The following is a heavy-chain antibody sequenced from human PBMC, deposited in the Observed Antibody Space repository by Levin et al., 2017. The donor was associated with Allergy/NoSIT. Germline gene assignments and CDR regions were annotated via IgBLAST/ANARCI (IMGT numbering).Heavy chain of an antibody. V-gene: IGHV4-39*07. CDR2: IYYTGST. J-gene: IGHJ4*02. CDR3: ARRRPERPFDY. Sequence: SETLSLTCTVSGGSISSGTYYWGWFRQPPGEGLQWIASIYYTGSTYYSPSLRSRATISADTSKNQFSLKVNSVTAADTAVYYCARRRPERPFDYWGQGTLVTVSS. CDR1: GGSISSGTYY. D-gene: IGHD1-1*01.